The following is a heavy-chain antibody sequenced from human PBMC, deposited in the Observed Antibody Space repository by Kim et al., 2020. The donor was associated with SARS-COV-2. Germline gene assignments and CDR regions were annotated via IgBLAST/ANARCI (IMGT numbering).Heavy chain of an antibody. J-gene: IGHJ6*02. CDR2: ISYDGSNK. V-gene: IGHV3-30*04. CDR3: ARDGHIVVVIAITAGYYGMDL. Sequence: GGSLRLSCAASGFTFSSYAMHWVRQAPGKGLEWVAVISYDGSNKYYVDSVKGRFTISRDNSKNTLYLQMNSLRAEDTAVYYCARDGHIVVVIAITAGYYGMDLWGQGTTVPVSS. D-gene: IGHD2-21*01. CDR1: GFTFSSYA.